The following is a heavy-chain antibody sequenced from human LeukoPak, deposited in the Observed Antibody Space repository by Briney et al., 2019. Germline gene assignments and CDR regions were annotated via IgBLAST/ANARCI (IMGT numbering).Heavy chain of an antibody. Sequence: GGSLKLSCAASGFTFSSYGMHWVRQAPGKGLEWVAFIRTDGSNKYYADNVKGRFTISRDNSKNTLYLQMNSLRAEYTAVYYCARVYYYDSSGYLNPFDYWGQGTLVTVSS. CDR3: ARVYYYDSSGYLNPFDY. J-gene: IGHJ4*02. V-gene: IGHV3-30*02. D-gene: IGHD3-22*01. CDR1: GFTFSSYG. CDR2: IRTDGSNK.